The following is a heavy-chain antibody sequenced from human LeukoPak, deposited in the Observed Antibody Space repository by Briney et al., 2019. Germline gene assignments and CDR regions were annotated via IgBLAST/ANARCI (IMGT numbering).Heavy chain of an antibody. V-gene: IGHV4-34*01. CDR3: ARGPRRPAVAPEY. Sequence: SETLSLTCAVYGGSFSGYYWSWIRQPPGKGLEWIGEINHSGSTNYNPSLKSRVTIAVDTSKNQFSLKVSSVTAADTAVYRCARGPRRPAVAPEYWGQGTLVTVSS. CDR1: GGSFSGYY. CDR2: INHSGST. D-gene: IGHD2-2*01. J-gene: IGHJ4*02.